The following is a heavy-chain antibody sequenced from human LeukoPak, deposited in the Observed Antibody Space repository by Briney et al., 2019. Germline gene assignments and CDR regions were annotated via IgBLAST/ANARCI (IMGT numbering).Heavy chain of an antibody. CDR1: VFTFSSYT. CDR3: ARDGGYSSGWTEAYYYYGMDV. CDR2: ISYDGSNK. J-gene: IGHJ6*02. V-gene: IGHV3-30-3*01. Sequence: GGFPRLSCTAPVFTFSSYTMHWVRQAPSKGLEWVEVISYDGSNKYYAGSVKGRFTISRDNSKNTLYLQMNSLRAEDTAVYYCARDGGYSSGWTEAYYYYGMDVWGQGTTVTVSS. D-gene: IGHD6-19*01.